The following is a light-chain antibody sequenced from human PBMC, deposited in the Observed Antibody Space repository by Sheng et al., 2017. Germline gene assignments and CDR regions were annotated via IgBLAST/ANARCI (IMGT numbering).Light chain of an antibody. V-gene: IGKV3D-20*02. Sequence: EIVLTQSPGTLSLSPGERATLSCRASQSVDSSYLAWYQQKPGQAPRLLIYGTSTRATGIPDRFSGSGFGTDFTLTISGLQSEDFAVYYCQQRSNWPLTFGGGTKVEIK. J-gene: IGKJ4*01. CDR1: QSVDSSY. CDR3: QQRSNWPLT. CDR2: GTS.